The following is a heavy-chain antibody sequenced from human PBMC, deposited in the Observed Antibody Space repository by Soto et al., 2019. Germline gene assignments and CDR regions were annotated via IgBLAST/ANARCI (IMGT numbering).Heavy chain of an antibody. J-gene: IGHJ5*02. V-gene: IGHV4-39*01. CDR1: GGSISNNNYY. CDR2: IYYSGST. D-gene: IGHD3-10*01. CDR3: ALDRSGSYYRRLNWFDP. Sequence: SETLSLTCTVSGGSISNNNYYWGWIRQHPGKGLEWIGNIYYSGSTYYNPSLKSRVTISVDTSKNQFSLKLSSVTAAGTAVYYCALDRSGSYYRRLNWFDPWGQGTLVTVSS.